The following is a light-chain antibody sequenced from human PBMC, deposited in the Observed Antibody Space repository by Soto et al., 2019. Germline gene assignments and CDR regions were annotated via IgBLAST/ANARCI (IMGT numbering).Light chain of an antibody. V-gene: IGLV3-1*01. J-gene: IGLJ2*01. Sequence: SYELTQPPSVSVSPGQPATITCSGDKLGDKFASWYQQKPRQSPALVIYQDTKRPSGIPERVSGSNSGNTATLTISGTQAMDEADYYCQAWDSSTVVFGGGTKLTVL. CDR3: QAWDSSTVV. CDR2: QDT. CDR1: KLGDKF.